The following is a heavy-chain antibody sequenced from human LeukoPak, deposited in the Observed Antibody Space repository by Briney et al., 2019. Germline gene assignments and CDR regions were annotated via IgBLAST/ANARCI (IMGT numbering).Heavy chain of an antibody. V-gene: IGHV4-59*13. CDR3: AGRTRYYYYYGMDV. CDR1: GGSISSYF. D-gene: IGHD1-14*01. CDR2: IYYSGST. J-gene: IGHJ6*02. Sequence: SETLSLTCTVSGGSISSYFWSWIRQPPGKGLEWIGHIYYSGSTNYNPSLKSRVTISVDTSKNQFSLKLISVTAADTAVYYCAGRTRYYYYYGMDVWGQGTTVTVSS.